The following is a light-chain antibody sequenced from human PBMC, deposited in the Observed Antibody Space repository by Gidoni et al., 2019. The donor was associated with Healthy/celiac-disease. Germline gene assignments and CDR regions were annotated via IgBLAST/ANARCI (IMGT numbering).Light chain of an antibody. V-gene: IGKV3-20*01. Sequence: EIVLTQSPGTLSFSPGERATLSCRASQTISSTSLAWYQQKPGQAPRLLIYGASNRATGIPDRFRGSGSGTDFTLTISRLEPEHFAVYYCQHYGSSPYSFXQXTKLEIK. CDR3: QHYGSSPYS. J-gene: IGKJ2*03. CDR2: GAS. CDR1: QTISSTS.